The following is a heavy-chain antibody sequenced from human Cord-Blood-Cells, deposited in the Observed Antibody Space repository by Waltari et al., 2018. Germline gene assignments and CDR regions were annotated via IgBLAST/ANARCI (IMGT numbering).Heavy chain of an antibody. J-gene: IGHJ6*02. CDR3: ALSADIVVVPAAGGGMDV. D-gene: IGHD2-2*01. V-gene: IGHV3-7*01. CDR1: GFTFSSYW. Sequence: EVQLVESGGGLVQPGGSLRLSCAASGFTFSSYWMSWVRQAPGQGLEWVANIKQDGSEKYYVDSVKGRFTISRDNAKNSLYLQMNSLRAEDTAVYYCALSADIVVVPAAGGGMDVWGQGTTVTVSS. CDR2: IKQDGSEK.